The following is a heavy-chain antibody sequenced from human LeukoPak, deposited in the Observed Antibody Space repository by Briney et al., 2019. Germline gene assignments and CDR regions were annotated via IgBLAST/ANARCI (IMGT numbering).Heavy chain of an antibody. Sequence: GGSLGLSCASSGFTFSNAWMSWVRQAPGKGLEWVANIKQDGSEKYYVDSVKGRFTISRDNAKNNVYLQMYSLRVEDTSIYYCVGDYNWGFDYWGQGTVVTVSS. V-gene: IGHV3-7*01. CDR1: GFTFSNAW. J-gene: IGHJ4*02. D-gene: IGHD1-1*01. CDR3: VGDYNWGFDY. CDR2: IKQDGSEK.